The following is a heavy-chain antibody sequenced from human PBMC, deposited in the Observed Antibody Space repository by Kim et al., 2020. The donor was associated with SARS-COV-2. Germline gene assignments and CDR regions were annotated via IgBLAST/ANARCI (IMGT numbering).Heavy chain of an antibody. V-gene: IGHV3-7*03. Sequence: GGSLRLSCAASGFTFGRLTFGSFWMSWVRQAPGKGLEWVANIKQDGSREYYVDSMKGRFTISRDNAQNSLYLHVTSLRVEDTAVYYCARTVAGRIDAFDIWGQGKMVTVSS. J-gene: IGHJ3*02. D-gene: IGHD6-19*01. CDR3: ARTVAGRIDAFDI. CDR1: GFTFGRLTFGSFW. CDR2: IKQDGSRE.